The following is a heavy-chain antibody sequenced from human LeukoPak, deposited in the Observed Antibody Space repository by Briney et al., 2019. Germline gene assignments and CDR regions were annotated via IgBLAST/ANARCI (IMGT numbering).Heavy chain of an antibody. CDR3: ARDCLRPSRWWSAGRDWFDP. J-gene: IGHJ5*02. CDR1: GGSISSSSYY. CDR2: IYYSGST. D-gene: IGHD2-15*01. V-gene: IGHV4-39*07. Sequence: SETLSLTCTVSGGSISSSSYYRGWIRQPPGKGLEWIGSIYYSGSTYYNPSLKSRVTISVDTSKNQFSLKLSSVAAADTAVYYCARDCLRPSRWWSAGRDWFDPWGQGTLVTVSS.